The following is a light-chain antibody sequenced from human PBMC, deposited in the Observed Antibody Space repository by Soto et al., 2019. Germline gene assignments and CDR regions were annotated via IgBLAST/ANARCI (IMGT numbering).Light chain of an antibody. CDR3: QQYDSYSLT. J-gene: IGKJ4*01. Sequence: DIQMTQSPSTLSASVGDRVTITCRASQSINSWLAWYQQKPGKAPKLLIYDTSSLKSGVPSRFSGSESGTEFTRTISSLQPDDFATYYCQQYDSYSLTFGGGTKVEIK. CDR1: QSINSW. CDR2: DTS. V-gene: IGKV1-5*01.